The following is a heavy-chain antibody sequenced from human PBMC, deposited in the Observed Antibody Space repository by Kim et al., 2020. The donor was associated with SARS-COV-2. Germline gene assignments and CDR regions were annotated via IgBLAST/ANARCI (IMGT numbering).Heavy chain of an antibody. V-gene: IGHV1-18*04. CDR1: GYTFTSYN. CDR2: ISAYNGTT. D-gene: IGHD2-21*02. J-gene: IGHJ6*02. Sequence: ASVKVSCKASGYTFTSYNISWVRQAPGQGLEWMGWISAYNGTTNYAQKLQGRVTMTTDTSTSTAYMELRSLRSDDTAVYYCARQVCGGHCYSWEYYFGMDVWGQGTTVTVSS. CDR3: ARQVCGGHCYSWEYYFGMDV.